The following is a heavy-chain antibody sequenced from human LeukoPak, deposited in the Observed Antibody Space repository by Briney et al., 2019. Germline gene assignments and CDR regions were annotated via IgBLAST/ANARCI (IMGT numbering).Heavy chain of an antibody. Sequence: ASVKVSCKATGYTFTSYVINGLRQAPGQGLAWMGWISGYNGNTNYAQKVQGRVNMTTDTSTSTAYMELRSLRSDDTAVYYCARAPRGYSYGYLDFWGQGSLVTVSS. CDR2: ISGYNGNT. J-gene: IGHJ4*02. D-gene: IGHD5-18*01. CDR3: ARAPRGYSYGYLDF. CDR1: GYTFTSYV. V-gene: IGHV1-18*04.